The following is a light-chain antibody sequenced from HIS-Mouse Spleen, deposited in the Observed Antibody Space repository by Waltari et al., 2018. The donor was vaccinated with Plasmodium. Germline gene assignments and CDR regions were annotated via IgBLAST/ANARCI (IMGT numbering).Light chain of an antibody. CDR2: QDS. V-gene: IGLV3-1*01. J-gene: IGLJ2*01. CDR1: TLGDKY. Sequence: SYELTQPPSVSVSPGQTARITCTGDTLGDKYACWYQQKPGQSPVLVIYQDSKRLSGIPERFSGSNSGNTATLTISGTQAMDEADYYCQAWDSSTVVFGGGTKLTVL. CDR3: QAWDSSTVV.